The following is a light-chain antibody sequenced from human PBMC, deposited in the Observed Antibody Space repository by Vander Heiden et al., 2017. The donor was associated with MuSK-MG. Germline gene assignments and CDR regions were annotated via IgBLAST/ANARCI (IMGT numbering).Light chain of an antibody. CDR3: QQEDVLPPT. Sequence: DIQMTQSPSSLSASVGDRVTITCQASQVIKNYLIWYQQKPGKAPKLLIYDASNFEPGVPSRFSGSGSGTEFTFTIISLQPEDIATYYCQQEDVLPPTFGGGTKVEIK. J-gene: IGKJ4*01. V-gene: IGKV1-33*01. CDR1: QVIKNY. CDR2: DAS.